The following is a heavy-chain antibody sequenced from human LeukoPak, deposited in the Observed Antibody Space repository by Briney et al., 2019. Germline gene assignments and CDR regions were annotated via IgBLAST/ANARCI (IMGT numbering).Heavy chain of an antibody. CDR2: IWYDGSNK. CDR3: ARGHGYSSGWYRGKIIDY. Sequence: QPGGSLRLSCAASGFTFSSYGMHWVRQAPGKGLEWVAVIWYDGSNKYYADSVKGRFTISRDNSKNTLYLQMNSLRAEDTAVYYCARGHGYSSGWYRGKIIDYWGQGTLVTVSS. V-gene: IGHV3-33*01. CDR1: GFTFSSYG. J-gene: IGHJ4*02. D-gene: IGHD6-19*01.